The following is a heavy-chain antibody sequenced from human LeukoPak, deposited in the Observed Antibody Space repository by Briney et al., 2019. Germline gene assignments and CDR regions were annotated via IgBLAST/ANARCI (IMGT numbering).Heavy chain of an antibody. CDR1: GFTFSSYA. J-gene: IGHJ6*03. Sequence: GRSLRLSCAASGFTFSSYAMHWVRQAPGKGLEGVAAISYDGSNKYYADSVKCRFTISRDNSKNTLYLQMNRLRAEDTAVYYCARAALESYYYYYMDVWGKGTTVTVSS. V-gene: IGHV3-30*01. D-gene: IGHD6-25*01. CDR2: ISYDGSNK. CDR3: ARAALESYYYYYMDV.